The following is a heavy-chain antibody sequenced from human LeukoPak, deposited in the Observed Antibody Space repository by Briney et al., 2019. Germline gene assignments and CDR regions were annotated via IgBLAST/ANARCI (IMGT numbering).Heavy chain of an antibody. CDR2: ISSASNTI. V-gene: IGHV3-48*01. J-gene: IGHJ5*02. CDR1: GFTFSTYS. CDR3: ARDGWFGDYNWFDP. Sequence: PGGSLRLSCAASGFTFSTYSMIWVRQAPGKGREWVSYISSASNTIYYADSVKGRFTISRDNAKNSLYLQMNSLRAEDTAMYYCARDGWFGDYNWFDPWGQGTLVTVSS. D-gene: IGHD3-10*01.